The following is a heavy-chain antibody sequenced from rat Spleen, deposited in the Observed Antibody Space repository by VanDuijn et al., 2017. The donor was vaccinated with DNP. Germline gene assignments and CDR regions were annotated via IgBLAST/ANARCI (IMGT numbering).Heavy chain of an antibody. CDR3: VRPDVYYGLEDWSAN. J-gene: IGHJ3*01. CDR2: IIYDGSST. CDR1: GFTFSDYA. V-gene: IGHV5-17*01. Sequence: EVQLVESGGGLVQPGGSLKLSCAASGFTFSDYAMAWVRQAPKKGLEWVATIIYDGSSTYYRDSVKGRFTVSRDNAKSTLYLQMNSLRSEDTAIYYCVRPDVYYGLEDWSANWGQGTLVTVSS. D-gene: IGHD1-6*01.